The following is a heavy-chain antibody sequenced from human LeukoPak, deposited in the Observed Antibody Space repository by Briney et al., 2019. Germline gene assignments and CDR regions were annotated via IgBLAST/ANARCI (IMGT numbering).Heavy chain of an antibody. CDR3: ARIDSGSYSGLFDY. Sequence: PSETLSLTCAVSGYPISSGYYWGWIRQPPGKGLEWIGSIYHSGSTYYNPSLKSRVTISVDTSKNQFSLKLSSVTAADTAVYYCARIDSGSYSGLFDYWGQGTLVTVSS. CDR1: GYPISSGYY. CDR2: IYHSGST. J-gene: IGHJ4*02. D-gene: IGHD1-26*01. V-gene: IGHV4-38-2*01.